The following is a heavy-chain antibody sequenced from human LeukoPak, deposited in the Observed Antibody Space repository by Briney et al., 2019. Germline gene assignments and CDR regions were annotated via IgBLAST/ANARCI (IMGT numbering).Heavy chain of an antibody. CDR3: ARDLSNYGMDV. J-gene: IGHJ6*02. CDR2: IIPIFGTA. Sequence: ASVKVSCKASGGTFISYAISWVRQAPGQGLEWMGGIIPIFGTANYAQKFQGRVTITADESMSTAYMELSSLRSEDTAVYYCARDLSNYGMDVWGQGTTVTVSS. V-gene: IGHV1-69*13. CDR1: GGTFISYA.